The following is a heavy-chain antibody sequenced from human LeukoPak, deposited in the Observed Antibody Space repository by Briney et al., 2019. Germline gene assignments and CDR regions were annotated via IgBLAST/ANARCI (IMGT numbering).Heavy chain of an antibody. J-gene: IGHJ4*02. CDR1: GYTFTSYD. V-gene: IGHV1-46*01. CDR2: INPSGGST. Sequence: GASVKVSCKASGYTFTSYDINWVRQAPGQGLEWMGIINPSGGSTSYAQKFQGRVTMTRDMSTSTVYMELSSLRSEDTAVYYCARGPPLIAAATTFDYWGQGTLVTVSS. CDR3: ARGPPLIAAATTFDY. D-gene: IGHD6-13*01.